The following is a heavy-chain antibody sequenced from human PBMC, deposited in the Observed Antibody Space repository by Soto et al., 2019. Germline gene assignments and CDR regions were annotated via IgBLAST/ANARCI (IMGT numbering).Heavy chain of an antibody. V-gene: IGHV3-23*01. CDR1: GFTFSSYA. J-gene: IGHJ5*02. CDR2: ISGSGGST. D-gene: IGHD2-15*01. Sequence: EVQLLESGGGLVQPGGSLRLSCAASGFTFSSYAMSWVRQAPGKGLEWVSAISGSGGSTYYADSVKGRFTISRDNSKNTLYLQMNSLRAEDTAVYYCATNPGYCSGGSCYSGASWGQGTLVNVSS. CDR3: ATNPGYCSGGSCYSGAS.